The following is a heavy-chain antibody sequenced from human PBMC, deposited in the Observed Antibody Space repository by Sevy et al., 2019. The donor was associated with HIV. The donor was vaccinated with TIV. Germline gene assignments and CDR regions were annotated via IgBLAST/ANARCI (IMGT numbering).Heavy chain of an antibody. V-gene: IGHV3-23*01. D-gene: IGHD3-22*01. CDR1: GFTFITYA. Sequence: GGSLRLSCKPSGFTFITYAMNWVRQAPGKGLEWVSTIDGSGGTTYYADSVKGRFTISRDNSKNTLYLQMDSLRTEDTAIYYCAGARYDGSGSFDAFDIWCQGTMVTVSS. J-gene: IGHJ3*02. CDR2: IDGSGGTT. CDR3: AGARYDGSGSFDAFDI.